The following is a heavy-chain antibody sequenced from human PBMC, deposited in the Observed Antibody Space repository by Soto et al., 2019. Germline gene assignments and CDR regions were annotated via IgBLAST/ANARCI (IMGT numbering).Heavy chain of an antibody. V-gene: IGHV4-4*02. Sequence: QVQLQESGPGLVKPSGTLSLTCAVSGGSISSSNWWRWVRQPPGKGLEWIGEIYHSGSTNYNPSLKSRVTISVDQSKIQFPLTVSSVTAADTAVHYCARVAAAALPLWYFDLWGRGTLVTVSS. J-gene: IGHJ2*01. CDR3: ARVAAAALPLWYFDL. CDR1: GGSISSSNW. CDR2: IYHSGST. D-gene: IGHD6-13*01.